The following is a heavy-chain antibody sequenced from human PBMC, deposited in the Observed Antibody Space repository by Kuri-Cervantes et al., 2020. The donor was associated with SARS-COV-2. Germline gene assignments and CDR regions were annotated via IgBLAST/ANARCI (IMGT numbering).Heavy chain of an antibody. D-gene: IGHD6-13*01. Sequence: SETLSLTCTVSGGSISSHYWSWIRQPAGKGLEWIERIYTSGSTNYNPSLKSRVTMSVDTSKNQFSLKLSSVTAADTAVYYCARDPGIAVAGTFPKEYYYYYYYMDVWGKGTTVTVSS. V-gene: IGHV4-4*07. CDR1: GGSISSHY. CDR2: IYTSGST. CDR3: ARDPGIAVAGTFPKEYYYYYYYMDV. J-gene: IGHJ6*03.